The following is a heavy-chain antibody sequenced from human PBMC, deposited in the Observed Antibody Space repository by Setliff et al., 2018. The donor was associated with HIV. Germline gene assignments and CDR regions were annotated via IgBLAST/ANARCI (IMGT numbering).Heavy chain of an antibody. CDR2: IWYDASGE. CDR3: ARAYNVYDYRFDSSGYDY. Sequence: GESLKISCAASGFSFSTYGMYWVRQAPGKGLEWVAVIWYDASGEHYADSVKGRFTISRDNSKNILYLQMNSLRAEDTAMYFCARAYNVYDYRFDSSGYDYWGQGTLVTVS. CDR1: GFSFSTYG. V-gene: IGHV3-33*01. D-gene: IGHD3-22*01. J-gene: IGHJ4*02.